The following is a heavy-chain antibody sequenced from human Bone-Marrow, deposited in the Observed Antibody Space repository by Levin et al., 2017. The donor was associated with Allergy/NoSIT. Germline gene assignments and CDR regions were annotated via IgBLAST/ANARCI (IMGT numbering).Heavy chain of an antibody. CDR3: ARHKDYGGNGYYYYGMDV. D-gene: IGHD4-23*01. CDR1: GFTFTDYA. V-gene: IGHV3-9*01. Sequence: LSLTCAASGFTFTDYAIHWIRQAPGRGLEWVSGVSWNSGTIGYVDSVKGRFTISRDNAKNSLYLQMNSLRTEDTALYFCARHKDYGGNGYYYYGMDVWGQGTTVTVSS. J-gene: IGHJ6*02. CDR2: VSWNSGTI.